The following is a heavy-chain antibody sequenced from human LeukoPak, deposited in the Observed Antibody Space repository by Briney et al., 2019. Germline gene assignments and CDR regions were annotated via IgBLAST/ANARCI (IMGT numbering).Heavy chain of an antibody. Sequence: PSETLSLTCTVSGGSISSSSYYWARIRQPPGKGLEWIRRIYYSGSTYYSPSLKSPVTISVDTSKIQFSLKLSSVTAADTAVYYCAIPYYYYMDVWGKGTTVTVSS. D-gene: IGHD2-21*01. J-gene: IGHJ6*03. CDR1: GGSISSSSYY. CDR2: IYYSGST. V-gene: IGHV4-39*07. CDR3: AIPYYYYMDV.